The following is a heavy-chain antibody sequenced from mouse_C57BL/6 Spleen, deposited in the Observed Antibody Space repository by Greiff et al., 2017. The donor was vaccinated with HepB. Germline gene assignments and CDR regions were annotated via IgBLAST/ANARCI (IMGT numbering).Heavy chain of an antibody. CDR3: ARCGSSWYFDV. J-gene: IGHJ1*03. V-gene: IGHV1-54*01. Sequence: QVQLKESGAELVRPGTSVKVSCKASGYAFTNYLIEWVKQRPGQGLEWIGVINPGSGGTNYNEKFKGKATLTADKSSSTAYMQLSSLTSEDSAVYFCARCGSSWYFDVWGTGTTVTVSS. D-gene: IGHD1-1*01. CDR2: INPGSGGT. CDR1: GYAFTNYL.